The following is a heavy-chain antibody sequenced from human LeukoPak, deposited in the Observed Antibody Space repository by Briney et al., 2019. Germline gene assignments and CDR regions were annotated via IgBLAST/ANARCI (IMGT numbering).Heavy chain of an antibody. D-gene: IGHD3-22*01. V-gene: IGHV3-30*04. Sequence: GGSLRLSCAASGFTFSSYAMPWVRQAPGKGLEWVAVISYDGSNKYYADSVKGRFTISRDNSKNTLYLQMNSLRAEDTAVYYCAKDNYYDSSGYSDDAFDIWGQGTMVTVSS. J-gene: IGHJ3*02. CDR3: AKDNYYDSSGYSDDAFDI. CDR1: GFTFSSYA. CDR2: ISYDGSNK.